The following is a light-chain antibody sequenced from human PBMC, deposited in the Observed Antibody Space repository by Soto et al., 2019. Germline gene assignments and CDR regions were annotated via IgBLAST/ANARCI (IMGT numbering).Light chain of an antibody. Sequence: EIVLTQSPGTLSLSPGERATLSCRASQSVSSSYLAWYQQKPGQAPRLLIYGASSRATGIPDRFSGSGSGTDFTLTISRLEPEDFAVHSCQQYGSSLPITFGPGTQLDIK. V-gene: IGKV3-20*01. CDR2: GAS. J-gene: IGKJ3*01. CDR3: QQYGSSLPIT. CDR1: QSVSSSY.